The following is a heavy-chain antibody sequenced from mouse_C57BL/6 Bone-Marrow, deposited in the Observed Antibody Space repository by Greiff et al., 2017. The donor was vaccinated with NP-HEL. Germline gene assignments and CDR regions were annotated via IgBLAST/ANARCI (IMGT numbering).Heavy chain of an antibody. V-gene: IGHV1-85*01. CDR3: TRDYDYDGGYFDY. CDR1: GYTFTSYD. CDR2: IYPRDGST. D-gene: IGHD2-4*01. Sequence: QVQLQQSGPELVKPGASVKLSCKASGYTFTSYDINWVKQRPGQGLEWIGWIYPRDGSTKYNEKFKGKATLTVDTSSSTAYMELHSLTSEDSAVYFCTRDYDYDGGYFDYWGQGTTLTVSS. J-gene: IGHJ2*01.